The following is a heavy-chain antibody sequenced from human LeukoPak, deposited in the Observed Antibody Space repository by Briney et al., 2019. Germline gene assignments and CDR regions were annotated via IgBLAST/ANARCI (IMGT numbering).Heavy chain of an antibody. D-gene: IGHD1-26*01. V-gene: IGHV3-21*01. CDR3: ASRRGSNRPFDY. CDR1: GFTFSTYG. CDR2: ISDDSNYI. Sequence: PGGTLRLSCAVSGFTFSTYGMSWVRQAPGKGLEWVSSISDDSNYIFYADSVKGRFTISRDNAKNSLYLQMNSLTAEDSAVYYCASRRGSNRPFDYWGQGTLVTVSS. J-gene: IGHJ4*02.